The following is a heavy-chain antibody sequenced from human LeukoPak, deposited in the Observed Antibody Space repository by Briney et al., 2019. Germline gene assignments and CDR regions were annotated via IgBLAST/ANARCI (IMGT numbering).Heavy chain of an antibody. CDR1: GFTFSSYA. D-gene: IGHD3-10*01. CDR2: ISYDGSNK. J-gene: IGHJ6*02. V-gene: IGHV3-30-3*01. CDR3: ARVEVRGVIARNYYYNYGMDV. Sequence: GGSLRLSCAASGFTFSSYAMHWVRQAPGKGLEWVAVISYDGSNKYYADSVKGRFTISRDNSKNTLYLQMNSLRAEDTAVYYCARVEVRGVIARNYYYNYGMDVWGQGTTVTVSS.